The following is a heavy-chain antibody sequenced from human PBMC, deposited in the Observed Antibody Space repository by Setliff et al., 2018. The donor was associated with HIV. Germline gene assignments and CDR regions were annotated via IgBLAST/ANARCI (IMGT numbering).Heavy chain of an antibody. CDR3: ARESPDSSGYYRAFDI. CDR1: GYSFTDYY. J-gene: IGHJ3*02. D-gene: IGHD3-22*01. Sequence: ASVKVSCKASGYSFTDYYIHWVRQAPGQGLEWMGWINPKSDGTNYAQKFQGWITMTRDTSINTAYMELSRLRSDDTAVYYCARESPDSSGYYRAFDIWGQGTMVTVSS. V-gene: IGHV1-2*04. CDR2: INPKSDGT.